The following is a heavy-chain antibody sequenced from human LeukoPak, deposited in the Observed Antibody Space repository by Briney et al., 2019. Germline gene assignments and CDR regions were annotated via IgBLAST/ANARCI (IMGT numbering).Heavy chain of an antibody. CDR3: ARHGGDYGSGSYPLDF. Sequence: SETLSLTCTVSGASISSYYWSWIRQPPGKGLEWIANIYYSGTTYYNPSLKSRVTISVDTSKSQFSLILSSATAADTAVYYCARHGGDYGSGSYPLDFWGQGTLVTVSS. D-gene: IGHD3-10*01. V-gene: IGHV4-59*08. J-gene: IGHJ4*02. CDR2: IYYSGTT. CDR1: GASISSYY.